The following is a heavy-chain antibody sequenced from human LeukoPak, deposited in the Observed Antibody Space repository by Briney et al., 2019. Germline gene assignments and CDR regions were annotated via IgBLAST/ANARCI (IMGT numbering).Heavy chain of an antibody. Sequence: SETLFLTCTVSGGSISSSSYYWGWIRQPPGKGLEWIGSIYYSGSTYYNPSLKSRVTISVDTSKNQFSLKLSSVTAADTAVYYCARDAIVRGADFDYWGQGTLVTVSS. D-gene: IGHD3-10*01. CDR2: IYYSGST. V-gene: IGHV4-39*07. CDR3: ARDAIVRGADFDY. J-gene: IGHJ4*02. CDR1: GGSISSSSYY.